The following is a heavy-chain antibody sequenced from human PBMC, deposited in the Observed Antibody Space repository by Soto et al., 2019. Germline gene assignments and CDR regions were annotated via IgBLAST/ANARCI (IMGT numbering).Heavy chain of an antibody. D-gene: IGHD4-17*01. J-gene: IGHJ6*02. CDR3: IIGTPVTDFHGLDV. CDR2: IKTKSEGGTT. Sequence: GGSLRLSCAASGFTFNNAWMNWVRQAPGKGLDWVGRIKTKSEGGTTDYAAPVKGRFTISRDDSKNTLYLQMDSLRAEDTAVYYCIIGTPVTDFHGLDVWGQGTTVTVSS. V-gene: IGHV3-15*07. CDR1: GFTFNNAW.